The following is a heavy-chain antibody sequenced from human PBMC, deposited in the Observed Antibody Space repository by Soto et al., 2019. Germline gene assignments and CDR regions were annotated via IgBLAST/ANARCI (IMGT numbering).Heavy chain of an antibody. CDR1: GGTFSSYT. J-gene: IGHJ6*02. V-gene: IGHV1-69*02. Sequence: QVQLVQSGAEVKKPGSSVKVSCKASGGTFSSYTISWVRQAPGQGLEWMGRIIPILGIANYAQKFQGRVTITADKSTSTAYMELSSLRSEDTAVYYCARGWVYCSSTSCYLLGSPSYYYGMDVWGQETTVTVSS. CDR2: IIPILGIA. D-gene: IGHD2-2*01. CDR3: ARGWVYCSSTSCYLLGSPSYYYGMDV.